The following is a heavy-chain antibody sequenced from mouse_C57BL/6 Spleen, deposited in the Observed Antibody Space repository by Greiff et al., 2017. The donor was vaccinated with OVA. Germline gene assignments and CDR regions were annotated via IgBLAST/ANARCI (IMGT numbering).Heavy chain of an antibody. D-gene: IGHD1-1*01. CDR3: ARSLITTVVATDY. CDR1: GYAFTNYL. Sequence: QVQLKQSGAELVRPGTSVKVSCKASGYAFTNYLIEWVKQRPGQGLEWIGVINPGSGGTNYNEKFKGKATLTADKSSSTAYMQLSSLTSEDSAVYFCARSLITTVVATDYWGQGTTLTVSS. J-gene: IGHJ2*01. V-gene: IGHV1-54*01. CDR2: INPGSGGT.